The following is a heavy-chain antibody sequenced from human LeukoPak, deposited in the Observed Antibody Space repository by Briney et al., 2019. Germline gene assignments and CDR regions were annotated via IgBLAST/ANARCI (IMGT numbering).Heavy chain of an antibody. J-gene: IGHJ4*02. D-gene: IGHD6-19*01. CDR2: IIDSGGSR. CDR1: GFTFSSYA. Sequence: GGSLRLSCAASGFTFSSYAMSWVRQAPGKGLEWVSGIIDSGGSRNYADSVKGRFSISRDNSKNTLFLQMNSLRAEDTGVYYCAKGRGGGWYSHFDYWGQGTLVTVSS. CDR3: AKGRGGGWYSHFDY. V-gene: IGHV3-23*01.